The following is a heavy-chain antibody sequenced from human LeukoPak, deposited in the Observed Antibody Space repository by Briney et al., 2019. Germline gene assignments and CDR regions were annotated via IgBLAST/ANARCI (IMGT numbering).Heavy chain of an antibody. CDR2: IYSGGST. D-gene: IGHD2/OR15-2a*01. CDR1: GFTFGDYA. J-gene: IGHJ4*02. V-gene: IGHV3-53*01. CDR3: ARDNTYYYDY. Sequence: GGSLRLSCTASGFTFGDYAMSWVRQAPGKGLEWVSVIYSGGSTYYADSVKGRFTISRDNSKNTLYLQMNSLRAEDTAVYYCARDNTYYYDYWGQGTLVTVSS.